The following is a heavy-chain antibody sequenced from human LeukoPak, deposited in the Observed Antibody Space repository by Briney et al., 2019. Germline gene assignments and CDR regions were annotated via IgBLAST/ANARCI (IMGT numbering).Heavy chain of an antibody. CDR2: IRSKAYGGTT. V-gene: IGHV3-49*04. D-gene: IGHD6-19*01. Sequence: PGGTLRLSCAASGFTFSSYGMSWVRQAPGKGLEWVGFIRSKAYGGTTEYAASVKGRFTISRDDSKSIAYLQMNSLKTEDTAVYYCTRVSGGSGWVFDYWGQGTLVTVSS. CDR1: GFTFSSYG. J-gene: IGHJ4*02. CDR3: TRVSGGSGWVFDY.